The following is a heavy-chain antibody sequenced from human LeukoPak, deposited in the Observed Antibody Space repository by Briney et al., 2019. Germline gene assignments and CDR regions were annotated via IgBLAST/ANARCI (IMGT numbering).Heavy chain of an antibody. V-gene: IGHV4-34*01. CDR3: ARESSYGSYGMDV. D-gene: IGHD5-18*01. CDR2: INHSGST. CDR1: GGSFSGYY. J-gene: IGHJ6*02. Sequence: SETLSLTCAVYGGSFSGYYWSWIRQPPGKGLEWIGVINHSGSTNYNPSLKSRVTISVDTSKNQFSLKLSSVTAADTAVYYCARESSYGSYGMDVWGQGTTVTVSS.